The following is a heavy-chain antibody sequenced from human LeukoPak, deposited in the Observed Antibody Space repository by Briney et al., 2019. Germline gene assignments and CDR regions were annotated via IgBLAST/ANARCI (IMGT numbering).Heavy chain of an antibody. CDR1: GGTFSSYA. CDR3: ASGRYYDILTGYYPDYYYYYMDV. J-gene: IGHJ6*03. D-gene: IGHD3-9*01. V-gene: IGHV1-69*05. Sequence: SVKVSCKASGGTFSSYAISWVRQAPGQGLEWMGGIIPIFGTANYAQKLQGRVTITTDESTSTAYMELSSLRSEDTAVYYCASGRYYDILTGYYPDYYYYYMDVWGKGTTVTVSS. CDR2: IIPIFGTA.